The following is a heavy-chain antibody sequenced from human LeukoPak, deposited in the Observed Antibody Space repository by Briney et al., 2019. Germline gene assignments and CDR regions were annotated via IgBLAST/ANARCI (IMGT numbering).Heavy chain of an antibody. CDR3: ARDATAGAPRY. CDR1: RFSFSSFW. D-gene: IGHD1-26*01. V-gene: IGHV3-7*04. CDR2: INEDGSEK. J-gene: IGHJ4*02. Sequence: GGSLRLSCAASRFSFSSFWMTWVRQAPGKGLEWVANINEDGSEKYYVDSVKGRFTISRYNAKNSLFLQMNSLRAEDTALYYCARDATAGAPRYWGQGTLVTVSS.